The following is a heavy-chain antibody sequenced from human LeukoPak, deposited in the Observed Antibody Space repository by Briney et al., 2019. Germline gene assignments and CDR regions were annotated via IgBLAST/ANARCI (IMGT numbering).Heavy chain of an antibody. V-gene: IGHV4-31*03. CDR3: ARDRLGGGYYGSGARGRGMDV. CDR2: IYYSGST. J-gene: IGHJ6*04. CDR1: GGSISSGGYY. Sequence: SETLSLTCTVSGGSISSGGYYWSWIRQHPGKGLEWIGYIYYSGSTYYNPSLKSRVTISVDTSKNQFSLKLSSVTAADTAVYYCARDRLGGGYYGSGARGRGMDVWGKGTTVTVSS. D-gene: IGHD3-10*01.